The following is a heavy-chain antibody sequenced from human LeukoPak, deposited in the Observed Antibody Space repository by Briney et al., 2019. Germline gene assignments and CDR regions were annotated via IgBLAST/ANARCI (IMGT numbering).Heavy chain of an antibody. CDR2: IYNSGST. CDR1: GDSMSTYY. Sequence: SETLSLTCTVSGDSMSTYYWTWIRQPPGKGLEWIGYIYNSGSTNYNPSLKSRVTISVDTSKNQFSLKLSSVTAADTAVYYCARETSQKGAHYMDVWGKGTTVTISS. V-gene: IGHV4-59*01. D-gene: IGHD3-16*01. J-gene: IGHJ6*03. CDR3: ARETSQKGAHYMDV.